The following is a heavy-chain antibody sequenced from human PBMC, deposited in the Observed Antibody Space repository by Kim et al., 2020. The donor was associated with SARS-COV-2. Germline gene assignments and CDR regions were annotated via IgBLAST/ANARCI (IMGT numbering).Heavy chain of an antibody. Sequence: GGSLRLSCAASGFTFDDYAMHWVRQAPGKGLEWVSGISWNSGSICYADSVKGRFTISRDNAKNSLYLQMNSLRAEDTALYYCAKAFTTKDPKFDPWGQGTLVTVSS. D-gene: IGHD3-22*01. CDR1: GFTFDDYA. CDR3: AKAFTTKDPKFDP. CDR2: ISWNSGSI. V-gene: IGHV3-9*01. J-gene: IGHJ5*02.